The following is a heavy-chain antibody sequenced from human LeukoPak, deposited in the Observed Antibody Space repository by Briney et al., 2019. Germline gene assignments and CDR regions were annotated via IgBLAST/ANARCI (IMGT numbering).Heavy chain of an antibody. D-gene: IGHD3-22*01. CDR2: IYYSGRT. V-gene: IGHV4-59*01. CDR3: ARSGDSSGLDAFDI. CDR1: GGSISSYY. J-gene: IGHJ3*02. Sequence: SETLPLTCTVSGGSISSYYWSWIRPPPRKGLEWIGYIYYSGRTNYNPSLKSRVTISVDTSKNQFSLKLSSVTAADTAVYYCARSGDSSGLDAFDIWGQGTMVTVSS.